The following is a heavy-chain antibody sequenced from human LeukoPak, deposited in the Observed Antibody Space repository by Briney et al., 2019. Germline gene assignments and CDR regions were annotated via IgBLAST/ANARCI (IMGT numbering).Heavy chain of an antibody. CDR3: ASVLRYFDWPTRFDP. Sequence: ASVKVSCKASGYTFTSYGISWVRQAPGQGLEWRGWISAYNGNTNYAQKLQGRVTITTDTSTSTAYMELGSLRSDDTAVYYCASVLRYFDWPTRFDPWGQGTLVTVSS. CDR2: ISAYNGNT. J-gene: IGHJ5*02. D-gene: IGHD3-9*01. V-gene: IGHV1-18*01. CDR1: GYTFTSYG.